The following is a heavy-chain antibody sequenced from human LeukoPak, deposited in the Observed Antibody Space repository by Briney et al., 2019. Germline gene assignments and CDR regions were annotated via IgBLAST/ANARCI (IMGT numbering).Heavy chain of an antibody. Sequence: PGGALRLPCSAPGFPLYDYGLGWVPPTPGKGLEWGSWINWNGGSTGYADSVKGRFTISRDNAKNSLYLQMNSLRAEDTALYHCARVVDDYGDYSRFDYWGQGTLVTVSS. CDR3: ARVVDDYGDYSRFDY. CDR2: INWNGGST. D-gene: IGHD4-17*01. CDR1: GFPLYDYG. J-gene: IGHJ4*02. V-gene: IGHV3-20*01.